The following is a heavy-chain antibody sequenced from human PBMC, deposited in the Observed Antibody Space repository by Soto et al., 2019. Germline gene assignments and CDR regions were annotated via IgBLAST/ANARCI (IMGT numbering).Heavy chain of an antibody. J-gene: IGHJ3*02. CDR1: GGFVTSGSYY. Sequence: QVQLQQWGAGLLKPSETLSLTCAVYGGFVTSGSYYWSWIRQPPGKGLEWIGEMSHSGGTHFNPSLKSRVTISVDTSKNQLTLKMCSVTAAGTALYYCARVERGTATSVVDAFDSWCPGTMVTGSS. V-gene: IGHV4-34*01. CDR3: ARVERGTATSVVDAFDS. D-gene: IGHD2-21*02. CDR2: MSHSGGT.